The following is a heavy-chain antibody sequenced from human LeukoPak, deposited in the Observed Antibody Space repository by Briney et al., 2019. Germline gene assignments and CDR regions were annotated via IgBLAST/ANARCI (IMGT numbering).Heavy chain of an antibody. CDR1: GFTFSGSA. V-gene: IGHV3-73*01. J-gene: IGHJ6*02. D-gene: IGHD4/OR15-4a*01. CDR2: IRSEANSYAT. Sequence: PGGSLRLSCAASGFTFSGSAKHWVRQAPGKGLEWVGRIRSEANSYATAYGESVKGRFTFSRDDSKNTAYLQMDSLQTEDTAVYYCAGANLDYYGMDVWGQGTTVTVSS. CDR3: AGANLDYYGMDV.